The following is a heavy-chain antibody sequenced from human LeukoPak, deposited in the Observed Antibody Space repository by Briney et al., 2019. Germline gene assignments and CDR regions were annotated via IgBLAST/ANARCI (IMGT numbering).Heavy chain of an antibody. CDR3: ARGHCSGGSCYLNYNWFDP. V-gene: IGHV7-4-1*02. CDR1: GYTFTSYA. CDR2: INTNTGNP. Sequence: ASVKVSCKASGYTFTSYAMNWVRQAPGQGLEWMGWINTNTGNPTYAQGFTGWFVFSLDTSVSTAYLQISSLKAEDTAVYYCARGHCSGGSCYLNYNWFDPWGQGTLVTVSS. J-gene: IGHJ5*02. D-gene: IGHD2-15*01.